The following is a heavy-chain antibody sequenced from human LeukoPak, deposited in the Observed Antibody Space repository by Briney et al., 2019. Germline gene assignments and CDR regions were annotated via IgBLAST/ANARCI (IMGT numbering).Heavy chain of an antibody. D-gene: IGHD3-22*01. Sequence: GGSLRLSCTASGFTSGFTSGDYAMSWVRQAPGKVLEWVGIIRTTAYGGTTEYAASVKGRFTISRDGYKSIAYLHMNRLKTEDTAVYYCTRTYDDSSCYLFDYWGQGTLVTVSS. V-gene: IGHV3-49*04. J-gene: IGHJ4*02. CDR2: IRTTAYGGTT. CDR3: TRTYDDSSCYLFDY. CDR1: GFTSGFTSGDYA.